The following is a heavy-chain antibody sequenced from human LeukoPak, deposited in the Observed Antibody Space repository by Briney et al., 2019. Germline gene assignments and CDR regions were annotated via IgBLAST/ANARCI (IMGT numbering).Heavy chain of an antibody. CDR3: ARTARLLDY. V-gene: IGHV3-11*01. D-gene: IGHD2-21*02. CDR2: ISNSGGTT. Sequence: PGGSLRLSCAASGFSFSDHYMTWIRQAPGKGLEWLSYISNSGGTTNYADSVKGRFTVSRDNAKNSLFPQMNSLRAEDTAVYYCARTARLLDYWGQGTLVTVSS. J-gene: IGHJ4*02. CDR1: GFSFSDHY.